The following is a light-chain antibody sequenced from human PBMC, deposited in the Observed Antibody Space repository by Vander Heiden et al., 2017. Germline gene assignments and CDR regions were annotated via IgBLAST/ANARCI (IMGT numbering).Light chain of an antibody. V-gene: IGLV2-11*01. CDR3: CSYAGSYTFV. Sequence: QSALTQPRPVSGSPGQSVTISCTGTSSDVGRYNYVSWFQQHPDEAPRLMISDVSKRPSGVPDRFSGSKSGNTASLTVSGLQAEDEADYYCCSYAGSYTFVFGTGTKITVL. CDR1: SSDVGRYNY. CDR2: DVS. J-gene: IGLJ1*01.